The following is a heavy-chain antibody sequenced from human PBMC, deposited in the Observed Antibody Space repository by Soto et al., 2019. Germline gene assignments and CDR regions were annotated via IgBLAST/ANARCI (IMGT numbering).Heavy chain of an antibody. CDR3: ARGEYSSYYYYYYMDV. CDR2: INHSGNT. Sequence: SETLSLTCAVYGGSFSGYYWSWIRQPPGKGLEWIGEINHSGNTNYNPSLKSRVTISVDTSKNQFSLKLSSVTAADTAVYYCARGEYSSYYYYYYMDVWGKGTTVTVSS. V-gene: IGHV4-34*01. J-gene: IGHJ6*03. D-gene: IGHD6-6*01. CDR1: GGSFSGYY.